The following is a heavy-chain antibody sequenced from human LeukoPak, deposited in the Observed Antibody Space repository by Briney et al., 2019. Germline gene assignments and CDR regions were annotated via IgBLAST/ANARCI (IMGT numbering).Heavy chain of an antibody. V-gene: IGHV1-69-2*01. D-gene: IGHD6-6*01. J-gene: IGHJ4*02. Sequence: ASVKLSCKVSGYTFTDYYMHWVQQAPGKGLEWMGLVDPEDGETIYAEKFQGRVTITADTSTDTAYMELSSLRSEDTAVYYCATDGGRAARPYSGTCNWGQGTLVTVSS. CDR3: ATDGGRAARPYSGTCN. CDR1: GYTFTDYY. CDR2: VDPEDGET.